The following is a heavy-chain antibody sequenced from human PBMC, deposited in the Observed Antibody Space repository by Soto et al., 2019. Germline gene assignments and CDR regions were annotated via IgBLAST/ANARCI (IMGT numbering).Heavy chain of an antibody. CDR2: ISAYNGNT. D-gene: IGHD3-10*01. J-gene: IGHJ6*02. Sequence: QVQLVQSGAEVKKPGASVKVSCKASGYTFTSYGISWVRQAPGQGLEWMGWISAYNGNTNYAQKLQGRVTMTTDTSTSTAYMELRSLRSDDTAVYYCARDRDQPLNSVLLWCGETTQYNYGMDVWGQGTTVTVSS. CDR1: GYTFTSYG. CDR3: ARDRDQPLNSVLLWCGETTQYNYGMDV. V-gene: IGHV1-18*01.